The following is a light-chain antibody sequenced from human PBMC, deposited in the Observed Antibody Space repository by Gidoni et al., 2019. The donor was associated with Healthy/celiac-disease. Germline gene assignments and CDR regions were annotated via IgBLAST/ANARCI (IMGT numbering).Light chain of an antibody. Sequence: ETVFTQSPATLSLSPGERATLPCRASQSVSSYLAWYQQKPGQAPRLLIYDASNRATGIPARFSGSGSGTDFTLTISSLEPEDFAVYYCQQRSNWPTFGEGTKLEIK. V-gene: IGKV3-11*01. CDR2: DAS. J-gene: IGKJ5*01. CDR1: QSVSSY. CDR3: QQRSNWPT.